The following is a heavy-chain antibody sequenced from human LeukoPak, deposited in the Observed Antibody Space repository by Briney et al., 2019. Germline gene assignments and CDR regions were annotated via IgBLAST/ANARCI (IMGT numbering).Heavy chain of an antibody. J-gene: IGHJ5*02. V-gene: IGHV3-15*01. D-gene: IGHD4-17*01. CDR2: IKSKTDGATA. CDR1: GFTFSDAW. CDR3: TTDPTTVTPSGWFDP. Sequence: PGGSLRLSCAASGFTFSDAWMTWVRQAPGKGLEWVGRIKSKTDGATADYAAPVKGRFTISRDDSKNTLYLQMNSLKTEDTAVYYCTTDPTTVTPSGWFDPWGQGTLVTVSS.